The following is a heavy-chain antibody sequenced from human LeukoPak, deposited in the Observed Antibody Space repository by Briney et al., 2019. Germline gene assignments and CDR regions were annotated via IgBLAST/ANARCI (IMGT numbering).Heavy chain of an antibody. D-gene: IGHD6-19*01. Sequence: KASETLSVTCTVSGGSISSYYWSWIRQPPGKGLEWIGYIYYSGSTNYNPSLKSRVTISVDTSKNQFSLKLSSVTAADTAAYYCARAFDSSGWYGGSDYWGQGTLVTVSS. CDR2: IYYSGST. CDR1: GGSISSYY. CDR3: ARAFDSSGWYGGSDY. V-gene: IGHV4-59*01. J-gene: IGHJ4*02.